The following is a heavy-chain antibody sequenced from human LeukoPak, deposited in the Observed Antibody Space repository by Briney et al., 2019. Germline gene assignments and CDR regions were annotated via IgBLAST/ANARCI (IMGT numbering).Heavy chain of an antibody. CDR3: ASGYAEVLLVAEYFED. V-gene: IGHV4-39*01. J-gene: IGHJ1*01. CDR2: IHYSGII. D-gene: IGHD2-2*01. Sequence: SETLSLTCSVSGGSFSSNHHYWGWGRQPPGEGLEWIGTIHYSGIIYYKTSLKSRVTISLDTSKNQFSLKLTSVTAADTAVYYCASGYAEVLLVAEYFEDWGQGTLVSVS. CDR1: GGSFSSNHHY.